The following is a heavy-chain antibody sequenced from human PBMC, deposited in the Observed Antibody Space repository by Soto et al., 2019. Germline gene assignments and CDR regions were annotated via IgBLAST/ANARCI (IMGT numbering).Heavy chain of an antibody. CDR1: GYTFTGYY. D-gene: IGHD6-19*01. J-gene: IGHJ4*02. Sequence: VASVKVSCKASGYTFTGYYIHWVRQAPGQGLEWLGWINPNSGATYYAQKFQGWVTVTRDTSISTAYMELSRLRSDGSAVYYCARGIPLAGLGYYFDYWGQGTLVTVSS. CDR3: ARGIPLAGLGYYFDY. CDR2: INPNSGAT. V-gene: IGHV1-2*04.